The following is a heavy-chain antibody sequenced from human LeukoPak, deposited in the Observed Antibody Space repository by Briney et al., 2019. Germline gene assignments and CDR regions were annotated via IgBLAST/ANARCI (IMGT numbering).Heavy chain of an antibody. D-gene: IGHD6-6*01. CDR1: GGSISRNSYQ. CDR2: LYYSGST. CDR3: ASRPFYYMDV. J-gene: IGHJ6*03. Sequence: SETLSLTCTVAGGSISRNSYQWRWIRQPPGKGLEWFASLYYSGSTYYNPCPNRGVTISVDKSKYYFSLQLSSVTAADLLMYDCASRPFYYMDVWGKRTTVTVSS. V-gene: IGHV4-39*01.